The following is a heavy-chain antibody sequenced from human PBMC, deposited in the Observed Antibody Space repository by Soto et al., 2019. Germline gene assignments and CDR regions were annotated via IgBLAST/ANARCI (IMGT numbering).Heavy chain of an antibody. D-gene: IGHD3-9*01. CDR1: GFSICSYA. Sequence: GGPLTLSCAASGFSICSYAMHWVRQAPGKGLEWVAVISYDGSNKYYADSVKGRFTISRDNSKNTLYLQMNSLRAEDTAVYYCARDMELRYFDWLLPDYWGQGTLVTVSS. CDR3: ARDMELRYFDWLLPDY. V-gene: IGHV3-30-3*01. CDR2: ISYDGSNK. J-gene: IGHJ4*02.